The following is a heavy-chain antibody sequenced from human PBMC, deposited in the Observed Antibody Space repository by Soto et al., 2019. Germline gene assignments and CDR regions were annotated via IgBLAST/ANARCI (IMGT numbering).Heavy chain of an antibody. CDR1: GYIFTKYG. V-gene: IGHV1-18*01. CDR3: ARVVPGAEAWFGP. J-gene: IGHJ5*02. CDR2: ISLYSDGT. D-gene: IGHD2-2*01. Sequence: VQVVQSGPELKKPGASVKVSCKAQGYIFTKYGIGWVRQAPGHGLEWMGLISLYSDGTNYAQKFQGRVSMTTDTSTTTAYMELRSLRSDDTAVYYCARVVPGAEAWFGPWGQGTLVTVSS.